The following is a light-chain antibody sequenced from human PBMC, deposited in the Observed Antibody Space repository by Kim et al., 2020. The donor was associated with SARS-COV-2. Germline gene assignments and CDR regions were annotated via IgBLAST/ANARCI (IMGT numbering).Light chain of an antibody. CDR3: SSYTTTTTRV. J-gene: IGLJ3*02. CDR2: DVG. Sequence: QSALTPPASVSGSPGQSITISCTGTSSNVGGYNYVSWYQQHPGKAPKLMIYDVGTRPSGVSDRFSGSKSGNTASLTISGLQTEDEADYYCSSYTTTTTRVFGGGTQLTVL. CDR1: SSNVGGYNY. V-gene: IGLV2-14*03.